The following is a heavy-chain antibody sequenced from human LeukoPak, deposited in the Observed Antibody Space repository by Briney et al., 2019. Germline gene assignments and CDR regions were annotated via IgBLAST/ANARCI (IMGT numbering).Heavy chain of an antibody. J-gene: IGHJ4*02. V-gene: IGHV3-21*01. CDR3: ARLVWFGDSNIDH. CDR1: GFTFSSYS. D-gene: IGHD3-10*01. CDR2: ISTSSSYI. Sequence: GGSLRLSCAAYGFTFSSYSMNWVRQAPGKGLEWVSFISTSSSYIYYADSVKGRFTISRDNAKNSLYLQMNSLRAEDTAVYYCARLVWFGDSNIDHWGQGTLVTVSS.